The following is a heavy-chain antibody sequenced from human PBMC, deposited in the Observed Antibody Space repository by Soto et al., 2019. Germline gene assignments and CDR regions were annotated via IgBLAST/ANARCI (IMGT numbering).Heavy chain of an antibody. J-gene: IGHJ4*02. CDR3: ARDRGYCSSTSCYYQAAAVPQRDFDY. V-gene: IGHV3-21*01. CDR2: ISSSSSYI. Sequence: GGSLRLSCAASGFTFSSYSMNWVRQAPGKGLEWVSSISSSSSYIYYADSVKGRFTISRDNAKNSLYLQMNSLRAEDTAVYYCARDRGYCSSTSCYYQAAAVPQRDFDYWGQGTLVTLFS. CDR1: GFTFSSYS. D-gene: IGHD2-2*01.